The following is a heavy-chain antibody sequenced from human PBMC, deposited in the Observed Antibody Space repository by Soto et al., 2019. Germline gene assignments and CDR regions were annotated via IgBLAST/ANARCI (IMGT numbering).Heavy chain of an antibody. J-gene: IGHJ4*02. Sequence: GGSLRLSCAASGFTFSGSAMHWVRQASGKGLEWVGRIRSKANNYATTYAASVKGRFTISRDESKNTTYLQMNSLKTEDTAIYYCASLIYDSSNFYDNDYWGQGTLVTVSS. CDR3: ASLIYDSSNFYDNDY. V-gene: IGHV3-73*01. CDR1: GFTFSGSA. D-gene: IGHD3-22*01. CDR2: IRSKANNYAT.